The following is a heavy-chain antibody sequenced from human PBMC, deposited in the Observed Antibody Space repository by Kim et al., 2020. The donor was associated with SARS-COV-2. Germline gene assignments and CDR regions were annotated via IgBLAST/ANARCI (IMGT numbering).Heavy chain of an antibody. V-gene: IGHV3-64D*06. J-gene: IGHJ4*02. CDR1: GFIFSDFA. Sequence: GGSLRLSCSASGFIFSDFAIHWVRRAPGMGLQYVSATTRDGDGSFYADSVKDRFTIFRDNSKITLFLQMSGLRIEDTAVYYCVRYGRNYGAVHWGPGTLVTVSA. D-gene: IGHD4-4*01. CDR2: TTRDGDGS. CDR3: VRYGRNYGAVH.